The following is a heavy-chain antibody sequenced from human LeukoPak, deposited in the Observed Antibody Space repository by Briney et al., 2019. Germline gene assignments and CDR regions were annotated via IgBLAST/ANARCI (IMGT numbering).Heavy chain of an antibody. J-gene: IGHJ3*02. CDR2: ISYDGSNK. CDR3: ATTSRTYYYDSSGYYDAFDI. Sequence: GGSLRLSCAASGFTFSSYVMHWVRQAPGKGLEWVAIISYDGSNKYYADSVKGRFTISRDNSKNTLYLQMNSLRAEDTAVYYCATTSRTYYYDSSGYYDAFDIWGQGTMVTVSS. V-gene: IGHV3-30*03. CDR1: GFTFSSYV. D-gene: IGHD3-22*01.